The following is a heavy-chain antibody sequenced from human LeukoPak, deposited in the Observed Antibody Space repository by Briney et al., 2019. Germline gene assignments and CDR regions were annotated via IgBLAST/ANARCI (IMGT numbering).Heavy chain of an antibody. Sequence: GGSLRLSCAASGFTFDDYAMRWVRQAPGKGLEWLSGISWNNGSIAYADSVKVRFTISIDNANNSLYLQMNSLRAEDTALYSCAKSAAFGQGQTGFDYWGQGTLVTVSS. CDR2: ISWNNGSI. D-gene: IGHD3-10*01. CDR3: AKSAAFGQGQTGFDY. J-gene: IGHJ4*02. CDR1: GFTFDDYA. V-gene: IGHV3-9*01.